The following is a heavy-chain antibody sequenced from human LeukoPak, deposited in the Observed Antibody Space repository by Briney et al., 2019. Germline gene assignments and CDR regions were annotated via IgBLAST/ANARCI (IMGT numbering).Heavy chain of an antibody. V-gene: IGHV3-23*01. CDR3: AKHGDNVWGSFRFGLDS. CDR2: IIGSGNSI. D-gene: IGHD3-16*02. J-gene: IGHJ4*02. Sequence: GGSLRLSCAASGFTFSSYAMSWVRQTPGKGLEWVSLIIGSGNSIHYADSVKGRFTASRDNFKNTVFLQLNNLRPEDTAVYYCAKHGDNVWGSFRFGLDSWGQGTLVTVSS. CDR1: GFTFSSYA.